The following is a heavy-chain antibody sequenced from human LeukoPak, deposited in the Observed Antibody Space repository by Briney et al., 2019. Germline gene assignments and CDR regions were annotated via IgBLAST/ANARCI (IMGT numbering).Heavy chain of an antibody. J-gene: IGHJ4*02. Sequence: GGSLRLSCAASGFTFSSNYMSWVRQAPGKGLEWVSTISGSGGSTYSTDPVKGRFTISRDNSKSTLYLQMNSLRVEDTAIYYCAKGGPQFFDYWGQGTLVTVSS. CDR2: ISGSGGST. CDR1: GFTFSSNY. V-gene: IGHV3-23*01. CDR3: AKGGPQFFDY. D-gene: IGHD5-24*01.